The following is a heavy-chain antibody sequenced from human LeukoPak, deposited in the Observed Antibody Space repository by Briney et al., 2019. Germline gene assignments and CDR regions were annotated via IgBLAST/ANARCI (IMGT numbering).Heavy chain of an antibody. J-gene: IGHJ2*01. CDR2: IYSGGST. CDR3: ARGALGYFDL. CDR1: GFTFSSFA. D-gene: IGHD1-26*01. V-gene: IGHV3-66*01. Sequence: PGGSLRLSCAVSGFTFSSFAMSWVRQAPGKGLEWVSVIYSGGSTYYADSVKGRFTISRDNSKNTLYLQMNSLRAEDTAVYYCARGALGYFDLWGRGTLVTVSS.